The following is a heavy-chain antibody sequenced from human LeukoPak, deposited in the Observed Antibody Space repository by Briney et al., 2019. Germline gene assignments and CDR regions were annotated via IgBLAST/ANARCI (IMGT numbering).Heavy chain of an antibody. J-gene: IGHJ4*02. CDR1: GGSISSYY. CDR2: IYYSGGT. Sequence: PSETLSLTCTVSGGSISSYYWSWIRQPPGKGLEWIGYIYYSGGTNYNPSLKSRVTISVDTSKNQFSLKLSSVTAADTAVYYCASWSNYYFDYWGQGTLVTVSS. D-gene: IGHD4-11*01. V-gene: IGHV4-59*01. CDR3: ASWSNYYFDY.